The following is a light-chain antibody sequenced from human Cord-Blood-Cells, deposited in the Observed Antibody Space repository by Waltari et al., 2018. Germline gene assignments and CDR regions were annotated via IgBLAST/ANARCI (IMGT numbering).Light chain of an antibody. V-gene: IGLV3-1*01. Sequence: SYELTQPPSVSVSPGQTASIPCSGDKLGEKYACWYQQKPGRSPVLVIYQDSKRPSGIPERFSGSNAGNTATLTISGTQAMDEADYYCQAWDSSTVVFGGGTKLTVL. J-gene: IGLJ2*01. CDR3: QAWDSSTVV. CDR1: KLGEKY. CDR2: QDS.